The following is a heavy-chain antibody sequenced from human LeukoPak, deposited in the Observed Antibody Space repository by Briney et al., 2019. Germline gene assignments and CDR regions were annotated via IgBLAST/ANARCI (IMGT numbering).Heavy chain of an antibody. J-gene: IGHJ4*02. Sequence: SETLSLTCAVYGGSFSGYYWSWIRQPPGKGLEWIGEINHSGGTNYNPSLKSRVTISVDTSKNQFSLKLSSVTAADTAVYYCARHPRAMARSFDYWGQGTLVTVSS. D-gene: IGHD2-2*01. CDR3: ARHPRAMARSFDY. CDR2: INHSGGT. V-gene: IGHV4-34*01. CDR1: GGSFSGYY.